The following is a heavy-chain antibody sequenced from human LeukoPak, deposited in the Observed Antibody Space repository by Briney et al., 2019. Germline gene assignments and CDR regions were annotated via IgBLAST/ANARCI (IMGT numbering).Heavy chain of an antibody. CDR1: GFTFRSYA. D-gene: IGHD2-15*01. CDR3: GGLAVFDY. Sequence: GGFLRLSCAASGFTFRSYAMSWVRQAPGKGLEWVTFIRSDGSDKYYADSVKGRFTISRDNSRNTLYLQMNSLRPEDTAVYYCGGLAVFDYWGQGTLVTVSS. CDR2: IRSDGSDK. V-gene: IGHV3-30*02. J-gene: IGHJ4*02.